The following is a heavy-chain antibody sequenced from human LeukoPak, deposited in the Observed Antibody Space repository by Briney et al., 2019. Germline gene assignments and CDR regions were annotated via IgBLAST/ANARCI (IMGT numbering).Heavy chain of an antibody. CDR2: ISWNSGSI. CDR3: AKSRSDSSGFDY. V-gene: IGHV3-9*01. Sequence: GGSLRLSCAASGFTFDDYAMHWVRQAPGKGLEWVSGISWNSGSIGYADSVKGRFTISRDNVKNSLYLQMNSLRAEDTALYYCAKSRSDSSGFDYWGQGTLVTVSS. D-gene: IGHD6-19*01. CDR1: GFTFDDYA. J-gene: IGHJ4*02.